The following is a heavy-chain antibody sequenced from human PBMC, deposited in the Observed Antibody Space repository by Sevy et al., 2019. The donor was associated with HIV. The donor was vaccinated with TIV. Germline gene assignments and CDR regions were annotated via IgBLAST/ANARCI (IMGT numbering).Heavy chain of an antibody. CDR2: ISGSGGST. J-gene: IGHJ6*02. V-gene: IGHV3-23*01. Sequence: GGSLRLSCAASGFTFSSYAMSWVHQAPGKGLEWVSAISGSGGSTYYADSVKGRFTISRDNSKNTLYLQMNSLRAEDTAVYYCAKMDTAMLHYYGMDVWGQGTTVTVSS. D-gene: IGHD5-18*01. CDR1: GFTFSSYA. CDR3: AKMDTAMLHYYGMDV.